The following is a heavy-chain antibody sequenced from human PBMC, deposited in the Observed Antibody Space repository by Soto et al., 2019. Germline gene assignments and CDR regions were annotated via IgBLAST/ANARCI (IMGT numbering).Heavy chain of an antibody. CDR1: GYTFTDYY. V-gene: IGHV1-2*02. CDR2: INPNSGGT. D-gene: IGHD3-22*01. Sequence: ASVKVSCKASGYTFTDYYVHWVRQAPGQGLEWMGWINPNSGGTKSAQKFQGRVTMTRDTSISTAYMELSRLRSDDTAVYYRARRKGDYYDSSGYHYYFDYWGQGTLVTVSS. CDR3: ARRKGDYYDSSGYHYYFDY. J-gene: IGHJ4*02.